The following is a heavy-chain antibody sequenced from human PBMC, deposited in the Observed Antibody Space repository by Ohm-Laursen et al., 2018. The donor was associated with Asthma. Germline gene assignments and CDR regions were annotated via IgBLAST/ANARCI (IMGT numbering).Heavy chain of an antibody. J-gene: IGHJ4*02. Sequence: GSLRLSCAASGFNFNSSAMHWVRQAPGKGLEWVSAISGSGGSTYYADSVKGRFTISRDNSKNTLYLQMNSLRAEDTAVYYCAKGGSIVGATYDYWGQGTLVTVSS. CDR2: ISGSGGST. CDR1: GFNFNSSA. CDR3: AKGGSIVGATYDY. D-gene: IGHD1-26*01. V-gene: IGHV3-23*01.